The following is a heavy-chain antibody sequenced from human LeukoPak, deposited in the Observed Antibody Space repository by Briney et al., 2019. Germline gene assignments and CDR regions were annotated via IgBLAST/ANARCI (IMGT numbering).Heavy chain of an antibody. CDR3: ARRRFGELVGYYYYYGMDV. CDR1: GFTFDDYG. V-gene: IGHV3-20*01. Sequence: PGGSLTLSCAASGFTFDDYGMSWVRHPPGEGLEWGSGINWNGGSTGYADSVNSRRTISRDNAKHYPYLKMNTLRAEDTALYHCARRRFGELVGYYYYYGMDVWGQGTTVTVSS. CDR2: INWNGGST. J-gene: IGHJ6*02. D-gene: IGHD3-10*01.